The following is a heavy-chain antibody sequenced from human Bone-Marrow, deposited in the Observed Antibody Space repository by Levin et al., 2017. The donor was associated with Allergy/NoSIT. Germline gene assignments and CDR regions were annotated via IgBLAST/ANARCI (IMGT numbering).Heavy chain of an antibody. CDR2: IHESGTA. J-gene: IGHJ4*02. D-gene: IGHD6-6*01. Sequence: SETLSLTCAVSGASVSSGDWWSWVRQPPGKGLEWIGEIHESGTANYKPSLKSRVTMSLDKSKNQFSLYLTSVTAADTAVYYCARDRGPRPRPFASWAQGSRVTVSS. CDR1: GASVSSGDW. CDR3: ARDRGPRPRPFAS. V-gene: IGHV4-4*02.